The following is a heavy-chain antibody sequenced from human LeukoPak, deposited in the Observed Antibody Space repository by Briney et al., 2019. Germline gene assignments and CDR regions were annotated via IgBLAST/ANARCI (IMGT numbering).Heavy chain of an antibody. CDR1: GGTFSSYA. V-gene: IGHV1-69*05. CDR3: ASHLYRRARGDYYYYMDV. CDR2: IIPIFGTA. J-gene: IGHJ6*03. Sequence: SVKASCKASGGTFSSYAISWVRQAPGQGLEWMGRIIPIFGTANYAQKFQGRVTITTDESTSTAYMELSSLRSEDTAVYYCASHLYRRARGDYYYYMDVWGKGTTVTVSS. D-gene: IGHD3-10*01.